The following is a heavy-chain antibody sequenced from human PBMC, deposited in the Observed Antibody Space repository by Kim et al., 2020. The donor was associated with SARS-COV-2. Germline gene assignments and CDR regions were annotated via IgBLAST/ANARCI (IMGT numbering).Heavy chain of an antibody. CDR1: GGSISSYY. CDR2: IHTSGST. D-gene: IGHD3-10*01. CDR3: ALEGARDMVRGVLILNWFDP. Sequence: SETLSLTCTVSGGSISSYYWSWIRQPAGKGLEWIGHIHTSGSTNYNPSLKSRVTMSVDTSKNQFSLKMYSVTAADTAVYYCALEGARDMVRGVLILNWFDPWGQGTLVTVSS. V-gene: IGHV4-4*07. J-gene: IGHJ5*02.